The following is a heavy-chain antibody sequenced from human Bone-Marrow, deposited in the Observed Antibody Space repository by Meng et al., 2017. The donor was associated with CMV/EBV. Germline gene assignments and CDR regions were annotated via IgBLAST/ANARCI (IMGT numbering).Heavy chain of an antibody. D-gene: IGHD3-3*01. V-gene: IGHV3-30*04. CDR1: GFTFSSYA. CDR3: ARDRDFWSGYHGFDY. Sequence: GGSLRLSCAASGFTFSSYAMHWVRQAPGKGLEWVAVISYDGSNKYYADSVKGRFTISRDNSKNTLYLQMNSLRAEDTAVYYCARDRDFWSGYHGFDYWGQGTRVTVSS. CDR2: ISYDGSNK. J-gene: IGHJ4*02.